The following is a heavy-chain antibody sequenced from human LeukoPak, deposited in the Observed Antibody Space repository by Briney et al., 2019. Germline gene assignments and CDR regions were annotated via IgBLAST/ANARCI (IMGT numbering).Heavy chain of an antibody. V-gene: IGHV3-30-3*01. CDR2: ISYDGSNT. J-gene: IGHJ4*02. CDR1: GFTFSNYA. D-gene: IGHD6-19*01. CDR3: ARDEGLGHDY. Sequence: GGSLRLSCAASGFTFSNYAMHWVRQAPGEGLEWVAVISYDGSNTFYADSVKGRFTISRDNAKNSLYLQMNSLRAEDTAVYYCARDEGLGHDYWGQGTLVTVSS.